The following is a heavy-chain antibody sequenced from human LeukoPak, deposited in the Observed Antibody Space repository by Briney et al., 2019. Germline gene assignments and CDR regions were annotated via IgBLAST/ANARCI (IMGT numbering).Heavy chain of an antibody. CDR2: IYYSGTT. V-gene: IGHV4-59*08. CDR3: ARSLGRVWLAGFDY. CDR1: GGSISSYF. Sequence: KPSETLSRTCTVSGGSISSYFWSWIRQPPGKGLEWIGYIYYSGTTNYNPSLKSRVTISVDTSNNQFSLKLSSVTAADTAVYYCARSLGRVWLAGFDYWGQGTLVTVSS. D-gene: IGHD3-10*01. J-gene: IGHJ4*02.